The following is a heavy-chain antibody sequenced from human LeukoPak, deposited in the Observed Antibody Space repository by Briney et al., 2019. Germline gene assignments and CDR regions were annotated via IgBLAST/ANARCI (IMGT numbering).Heavy chain of an antibody. Sequence: SETLSLTCSISGYSISSGYFWGWIRQPPGKGLEWIGNIHHDGITYYNPSLKSRVTISLDPSKNQFSLKLTSVAAADTAVYYCARGKGYSYGYEEGWFDPWGQGTLVTVSS. CDR1: GYSISSGYF. D-gene: IGHD5-18*01. V-gene: IGHV4-38-2*02. CDR2: IHHDGIT. J-gene: IGHJ5*02. CDR3: ARGKGYSYGYEEGWFDP.